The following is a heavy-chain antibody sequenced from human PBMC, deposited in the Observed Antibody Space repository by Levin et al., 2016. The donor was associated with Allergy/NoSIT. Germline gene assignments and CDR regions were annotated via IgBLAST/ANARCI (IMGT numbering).Heavy chain of an antibody. V-gene: IGHV3-30-3*01. J-gene: IGHJ4*02. Sequence: GGSLRLSCAASGFPFSNYKMHWVRQAPGKGLEWVAVIPHDGAYRYYGDSVKGRFTISRDNSKNTLYLQMNSLRAEDTAVYYCASGVKSLHYFEYWGQGTLVTVSS. CDR3: ASGVKSLHYFEY. CDR1: GFPFSNYK. CDR2: IPHDGAYR. D-gene: IGHD3-10*01.